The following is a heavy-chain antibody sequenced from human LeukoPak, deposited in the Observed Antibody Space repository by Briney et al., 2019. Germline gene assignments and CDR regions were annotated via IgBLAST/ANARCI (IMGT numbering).Heavy chain of an antibody. CDR1: GFNFDETA. Sequence: PGGSLRLSCAASGFNFDETAMHWVRQAPGKGLDWVSLISKDGDSTYYADSVRGRFTISRDNSKNSLYLEMNSLRPEDTAFYSCARGLWWPDFWGQGTLVTVSS. CDR3: ARGLWWPDF. J-gene: IGHJ4*02. CDR2: ISKDGDST. V-gene: IGHV3-43D*03. D-gene: IGHD2-21*01.